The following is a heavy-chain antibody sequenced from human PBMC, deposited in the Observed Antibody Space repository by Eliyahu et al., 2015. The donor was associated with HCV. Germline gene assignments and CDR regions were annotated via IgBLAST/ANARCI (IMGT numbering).Heavy chain of an antibody. Sequence: EVQLVESGGGLVQPGGSLRLSCAASGFTFSSYAMHWVRQAPGKGLEYVSAISSNGGSTYYANSVKGRFTISRDNSKNTLYLQMGSLRAEDMAVYYCAREAGDDYYYYYGMDVWGQGTTVTVSS. CDR1: GFTFSSYA. J-gene: IGHJ6*02. CDR2: ISSNGGST. CDR3: AREAGDDYYYYYGMDV. D-gene: IGHD5-24*01. V-gene: IGHV3-64*01.